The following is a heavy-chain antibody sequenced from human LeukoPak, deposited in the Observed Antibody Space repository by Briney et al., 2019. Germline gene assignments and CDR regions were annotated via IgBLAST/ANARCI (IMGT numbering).Heavy chain of an antibody. CDR3: ARVGRSSGYFAPFDY. D-gene: IGHD3-22*01. V-gene: IGHV1-18*01. CDR2: ISAYNGNT. J-gene: IGHJ4*02. Sequence: ASVKLSCKASGYTFTSYGISWVRQAPGQGLEWMGWISAYNGNTNYAQKLQGRVTMTTDTSTSTAYMELRSLRSDDTAVYYCARVGRSSGYFAPFDYWGQGTLVTVSS. CDR1: GYTFTSYG.